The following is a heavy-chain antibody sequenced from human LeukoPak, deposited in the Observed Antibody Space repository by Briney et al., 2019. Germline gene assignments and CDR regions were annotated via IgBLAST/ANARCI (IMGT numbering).Heavy chain of an antibody. CDR2: IYPGDSDT. J-gene: IGHJ4*02. Sequence: GESLKISCKGSGYSFTSYWIGWVRQMPGKGQEWMGIIYPGDSDTRYSPSFQGQVTISADKSISTAYLQWSSLKASDTAMYYCARSDITGYCSSTSCFGGFDYWGQGTLVTVSS. CDR3: ARSDITGYCSSTSCFGGFDY. CDR1: GYSFTSYW. D-gene: IGHD2-2*01. V-gene: IGHV5-51*01.